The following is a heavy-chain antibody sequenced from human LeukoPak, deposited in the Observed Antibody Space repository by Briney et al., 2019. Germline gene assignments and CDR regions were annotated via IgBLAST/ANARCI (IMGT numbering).Heavy chain of an antibody. J-gene: IGHJ3*02. CDR3: AKPMSGYDLSAFDI. V-gene: IGHV3-23*01. D-gene: IGHD5-12*01. CDR1: GFTFSSYA. CDR2: VSASGGRT. Sequence: PGGSLRLSCAASGFTFSSYAMSWVRQTPGKGLEWVSRVSASGGRTYYADSVKGRFTISRDNSKNTLYLQMNSLRAEDTAVYYCAKPMSGYDLSAFDIWGQGTMVTVSS.